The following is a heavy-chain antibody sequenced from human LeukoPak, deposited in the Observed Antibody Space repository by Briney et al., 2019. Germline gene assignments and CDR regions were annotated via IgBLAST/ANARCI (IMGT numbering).Heavy chain of an antibody. D-gene: IGHD2-2*02. Sequence: GGSLRLSCAASGFIFSDHYMSWIRQAPGKGLECVAYISSGGSTIYYADSVKGRFTISRDNAKNSLYLQLNSLRAEDTAVYYCARLVGKNHCSSTSCYTGAFDIWGQGTMVTVSS. CDR3: ARLVGKNHCSSTSCYTGAFDI. CDR2: ISSGGSTI. V-gene: IGHV3-11*04. J-gene: IGHJ3*02. CDR1: GFIFSDHY.